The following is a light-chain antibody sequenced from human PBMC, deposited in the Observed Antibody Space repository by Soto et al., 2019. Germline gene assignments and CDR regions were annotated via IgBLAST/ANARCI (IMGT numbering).Light chain of an antibody. J-gene: IGKJ5*01. CDR3: QQYRSSPHSVT. CDR1: QGVSRR. CDR2: GAS. V-gene: IGKV3-15*01. Sequence: IVMTPAPATLSVAPLEIVNFSCSSSQGVSRRLAWYQHQPGQAPRLLISGASTGATGIPARFSGSGSGTEFNLTISSLQFQAFAVYSCQQYRSSPHSVTFGQGTRLEIK.